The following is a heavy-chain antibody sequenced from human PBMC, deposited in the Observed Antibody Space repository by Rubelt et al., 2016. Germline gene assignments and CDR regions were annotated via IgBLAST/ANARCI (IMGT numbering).Heavy chain of an antibody. CDR1: SYY. Sequence: SYYWSWIRQPPGKGLEWIGYIYYSGSTNYNPSLKSRVTISVDTSKNQFSLKLSSVTAADTAVYYCARRASGYDSLLVWFDPWGQGTLVTVSS. D-gene: IGHD5-12*01. CDR2: IYYSGST. J-gene: IGHJ5*02. V-gene: IGHV4-59*08. CDR3: ARRASGYDSLLVWFDP.